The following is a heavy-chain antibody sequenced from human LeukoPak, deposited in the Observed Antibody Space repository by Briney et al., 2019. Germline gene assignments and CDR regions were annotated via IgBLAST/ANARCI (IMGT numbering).Heavy chain of an antibody. Sequence: GGSLRLSCAASGFTFSSYAMSWVRQAPGTGLEWVSAISGSGGSTYYADSVKGRFTISRDNSKNTLYLQMNSLRAEDTAVYYCAKGTYSGYDVDYWGQGTLVTVSS. J-gene: IGHJ4*02. CDR2: ISGSGGST. V-gene: IGHV3-23*01. CDR1: GFTFSSYA. D-gene: IGHD5-12*01. CDR3: AKGTYSGYDVDY.